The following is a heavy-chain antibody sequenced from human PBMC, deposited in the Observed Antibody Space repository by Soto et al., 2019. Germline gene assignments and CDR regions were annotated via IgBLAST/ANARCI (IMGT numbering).Heavy chain of an antibody. CDR3: ARTITGYFWAGAY. D-gene: IGHD1-1*01. CDR2: IGGSGANT. J-gene: IGHJ4*02. Sequence: EVQLSESGGGLAQPGGSLRLSGAASGFTFNMYAISWVRQAPGKGLEWVAGIGGSGANTYYADFVKGRFTISRDNPKNTLYLQMDSMRAEDTATYYCARTITGYFWAGAYWGKGTLVTVS. V-gene: IGHV3-23*01. CDR1: GFTFNMYA.